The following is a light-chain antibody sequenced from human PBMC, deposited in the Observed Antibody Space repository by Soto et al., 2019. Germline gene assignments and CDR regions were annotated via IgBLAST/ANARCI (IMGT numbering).Light chain of an antibody. CDR1: QDISNW. CDR2: AAS. V-gene: IGKV1-12*01. Sequence: DIQMTQSPSSVSASVGDRVTISCRASQDISNWLAWYQQKPGEAPKFLIYAASNLQSGVPSKFSVSGSGTDFTLTISSLLPEDFAVYYCQQANSFPFTFGPGTTVDIK. CDR3: QQANSFPFT. J-gene: IGKJ3*01.